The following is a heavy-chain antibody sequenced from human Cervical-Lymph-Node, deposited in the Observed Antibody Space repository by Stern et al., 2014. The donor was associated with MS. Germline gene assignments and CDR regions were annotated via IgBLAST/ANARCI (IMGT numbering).Heavy chain of an antibody. Sequence: QLVQSGGGQVKPGGSLRLSCAASGFTFSSYSMNWVRQAPGKGLEWVSSISSRSSYIYHADSAKGRFTISRDDAKNSMYLQMHSLRAEDTAVYYCARGTTVTTNYYYGMDVWGQGTTVTVSS. CDR3: ARGTTVTTNYYYGMDV. D-gene: IGHD4-17*01. V-gene: IGHV3-21*01. CDR1: GFTFSSYS. J-gene: IGHJ6*02. CDR2: ISSRSSYI.